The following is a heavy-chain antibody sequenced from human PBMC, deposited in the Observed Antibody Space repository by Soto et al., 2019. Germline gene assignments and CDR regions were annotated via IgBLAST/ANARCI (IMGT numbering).Heavy chain of an antibody. Sequence: QVQLVQSGAEVKKPGSSVRVSCKASGDTSSRYAISWVRQAPGQGLEWTGGIVHIFGTPNYAQRFQGRVTITADESTSTAYMELSSLKSEDTAVYYCARDDSSGLYWYVYWGQGTLVTVSS. CDR2: IVHIFGTP. CDR3: ARDDSSGLYWYVY. CDR1: GDTSSRYA. V-gene: IGHV1-69*01. D-gene: IGHD3-22*01. J-gene: IGHJ4*02.